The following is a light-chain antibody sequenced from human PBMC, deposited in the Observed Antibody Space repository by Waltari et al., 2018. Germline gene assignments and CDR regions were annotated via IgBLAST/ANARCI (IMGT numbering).Light chain of an antibody. CDR3: QQYDISPLP. Sequence: EIVLTKSPGTLSLSQGQRATLSCRASQPVRTTYLAWYQQKPGQAPTLVIYGASSRAAGIPDRFSGSGSGTDFSLTISSLEPEDFAVYYCQQYDISPLPFGGGTKVEIK. CDR1: QPVRTTY. V-gene: IGKV3-20*01. CDR2: GAS. J-gene: IGKJ4*01.